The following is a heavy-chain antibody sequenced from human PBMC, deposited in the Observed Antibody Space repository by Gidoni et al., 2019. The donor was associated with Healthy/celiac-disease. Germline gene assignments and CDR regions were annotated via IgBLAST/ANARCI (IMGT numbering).Heavy chain of an antibody. Sequence: ELQLVESGGGLVQPGGSLILSCAAPGFTFSSYSMNWLRQAPGKGLEWVSYISSSSSTIYYADSVKGRFTISRDNAKNSLYLQMNSLRDEDTAVYYCARYLGFGDFWSGYSPYYYGMDVWGQGTTVTVSS. CDR2: ISSSSSTI. D-gene: IGHD3-3*01. V-gene: IGHV3-48*02. CDR1: GFTFSSYS. J-gene: IGHJ6*02. CDR3: ARYLGFGDFWSGYSPYYYGMDV.